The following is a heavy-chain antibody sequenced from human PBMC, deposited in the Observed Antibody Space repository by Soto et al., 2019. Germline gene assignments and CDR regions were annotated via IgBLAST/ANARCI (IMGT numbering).Heavy chain of an antibody. CDR2: IKQDGSEK. Sequence: GGSLRLSCAASGFTFSSYWMSWVRQASGKGLEWVANIKQDGSEKYYVDSVKGRFTLSRDNAKNSLQLQMSSLRDEDTAIYFCARVAYGNGWIFDYWGQGTLVTVSS. J-gene: IGHJ4*01. D-gene: IGHD6-19*01. CDR1: GFTFSSYW. V-gene: IGHV3-7*01. CDR3: ARVAYGNGWIFDY.